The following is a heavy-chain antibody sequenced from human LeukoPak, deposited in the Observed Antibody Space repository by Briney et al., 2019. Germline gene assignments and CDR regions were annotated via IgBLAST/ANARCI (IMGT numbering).Heavy chain of an antibody. V-gene: IGHV4-34*01. Sequence: IPSETLSLTCAVYGRSFSGYYWSWIRQPPGKGLEWIGEINHSGSTNYNPSLKSRVTISVDTSKNQFSLKLSSVTAADTAVYYCARTQTYYDFWSGYSPFDYWGQGTLVTVSS. J-gene: IGHJ4*02. CDR3: ARTQTYYDFWSGYSPFDY. D-gene: IGHD3-3*01. CDR1: GRSFSGYY. CDR2: INHSGST.